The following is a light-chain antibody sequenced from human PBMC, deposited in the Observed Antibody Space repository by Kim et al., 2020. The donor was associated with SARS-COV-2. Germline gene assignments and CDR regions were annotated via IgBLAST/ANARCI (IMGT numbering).Light chain of an antibody. CDR1: QTISSN. CDR3: RQYDDRPPLT. V-gene: IGKV3-15*01. J-gene: IGKJ4*01. Sequence: SPGERATLSCRASQTISSNLSGCQQKPGRPPTLLISCGAARTAGVPARFSSGRSWTEVSLTISSLQSEDVAIYYCRQYDDRPPLTFGGGTKVDIK. CDR2: CGA.